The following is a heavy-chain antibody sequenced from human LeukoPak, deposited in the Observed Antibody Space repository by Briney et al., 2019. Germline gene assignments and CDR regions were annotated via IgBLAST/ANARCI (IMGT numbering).Heavy chain of an antibody. CDR3: ARAEIGSYYSDY. V-gene: IGHV3-74*01. D-gene: IGHD1-26*01. CDR1: GFTFSSYW. Sequence: PGGSLRLSCAASGFTFSSYWMHWVRQAPGKGLVWVSRINSDGSSTSYVDSVKGRFTISRDNAKNTLYLQMNSLRAEDTAVYYCARAEIGSYYSDYWGQGTLVTVSS. J-gene: IGHJ4*02. CDR2: INSDGSST.